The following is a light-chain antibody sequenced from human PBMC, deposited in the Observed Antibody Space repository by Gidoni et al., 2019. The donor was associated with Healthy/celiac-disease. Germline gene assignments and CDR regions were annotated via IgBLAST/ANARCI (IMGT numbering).Light chain of an antibody. CDR1: QSVSSY. Sequence: EIVLTQSPATLSLSPGERATLSCRASQSVSSYLAWYQQKPGQAPRHLIYDASNRATGIPARFSGSGSGTDFTLTISSLEPEDFAVYYCQQRSNWYTFGQGTKLEIK. J-gene: IGKJ2*01. V-gene: IGKV3-11*01. CDR3: QQRSNWYT. CDR2: DAS.